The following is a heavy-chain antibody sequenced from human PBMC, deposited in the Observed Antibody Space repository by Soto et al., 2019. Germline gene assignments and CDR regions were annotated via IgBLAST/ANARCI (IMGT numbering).Heavy chain of an antibody. Sequence: SETLSLTCTVSGGSISSGGYYWSWIRQHPGKGLEWIGYIYYSGSTYYNPSLKSRVTISVDTSKNQFSLKLSSVTAADTAVYYCARGTDFWSGLGYYYYGMDVWGQGPTVTVSS. J-gene: IGHJ6*02. CDR2: IYYSGST. CDR1: GGSISSGGYY. D-gene: IGHD3-3*01. CDR3: ARGTDFWSGLGYYYYGMDV. V-gene: IGHV4-31*03.